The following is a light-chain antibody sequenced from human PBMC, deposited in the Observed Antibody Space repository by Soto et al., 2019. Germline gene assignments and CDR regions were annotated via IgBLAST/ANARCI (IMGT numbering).Light chain of an antibody. CDR3: SSYSSTTLV. V-gene: IGLV2-14*01. J-gene: IGLJ1*01. CDR1: SSDVGGHDY. Sequence: QSALAQPASVPGSPGQSITISCTGTSSDVGGHDYVSWYQQHPGKAPKLIIYEVRNRPSGVSNRFSGSKSGNTASLTISGRQAEDEADYYCSSYSSTTLVFGTGTKVTVL. CDR2: EVR.